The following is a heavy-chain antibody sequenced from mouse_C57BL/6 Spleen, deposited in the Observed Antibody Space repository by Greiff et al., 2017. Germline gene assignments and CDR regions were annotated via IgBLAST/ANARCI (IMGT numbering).Heavy chain of an antibody. CDR2: ISSGSSTI. J-gene: IGHJ2*01. Sequence: DVHLVESGGGLVKPGGSLKLSCAASGFTFSDYGMHWVRQAPEKGLEWVAYISSGSSTIYYADTVKGRFTISRDNAKNTLFLQMTSLRSEDTALYYCARRFYFDYWGQGTTLTVSS. V-gene: IGHV5-17*01. CDR1: GFTFSDYG. CDR3: ARRFYFDY.